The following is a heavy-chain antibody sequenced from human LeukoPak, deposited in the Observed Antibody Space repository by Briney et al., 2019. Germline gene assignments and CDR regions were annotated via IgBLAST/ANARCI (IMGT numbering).Heavy chain of an antibody. V-gene: IGHV3-66*02. Sequence: GGSLRLSCAASGFTVSGNYLSWVRQAPGKGLEWVSVIYSGGSTYYADSVKGRFTISRDNSKNTLYLQMNSLRAEDTAVYYCARGTVGATGVYFDYWGQGTLVTVSS. D-gene: IGHD1-26*01. J-gene: IGHJ4*02. CDR2: IYSGGST. CDR1: GFTVSGNY. CDR3: ARGTVGATGVYFDY.